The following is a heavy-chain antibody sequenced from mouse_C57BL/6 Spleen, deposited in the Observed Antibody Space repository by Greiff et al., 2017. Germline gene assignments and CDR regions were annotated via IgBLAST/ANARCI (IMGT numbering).Heavy chain of an antibody. D-gene: IGHD4-1*01. CDR2: INPNNGGT. CDR3: ARSRDWGAMGY. CDR1: GYTFTDYN. J-gene: IGHJ4*01. V-gene: IGHV1-18*01. Sequence: VQLKQSGPELVKPGASVKISCKASGYTFTDYNMDWVKQSHGKSLEWIGDINPNNGGTIYNQKFKGKATLTVDKSSSTAYMELRSLTSEDTAVYYGARSRDWGAMGYWGQGTSVTVAS.